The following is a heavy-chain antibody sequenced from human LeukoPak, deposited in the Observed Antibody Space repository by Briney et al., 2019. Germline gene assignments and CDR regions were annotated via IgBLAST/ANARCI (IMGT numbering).Heavy chain of an antibody. CDR3: ATDKIPGIAAAGTRSDYYYYYGMDV. Sequence: ASVKVSCKASGYTFTSYGISWVRQAPGQGLEWMGWISAYNGNTNYAQKFQGRVTMTEDTSTDTAYMELSSLRSEDTAVYYCATDKIPGIAAAGTRSDYYYYYGMDVWGQGTTVTVSS. CDR2: ISAYNGNT. J-gene: IGHJ6*02. V-gene: IGHV1-18*01. D-gene: IGHD6-13*01. CDR1: GYTFTSYG.